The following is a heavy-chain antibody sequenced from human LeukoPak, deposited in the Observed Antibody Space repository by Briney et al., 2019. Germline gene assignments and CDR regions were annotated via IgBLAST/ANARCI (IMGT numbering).Heavy chain of an antibody. CDR1: GYTFASYG. V-gene: IGHV1-18*01. Sequence: ASVKVSCKASGYTFASYGISWVRQAPGQGLEWMGWISAYNGNTNYAQKLQGRVTMTTDTSTSTAYMELRSLRSDDTAVYYCARDVQPYYDFWSDGRYYYMDVWGKGTTVTVSS. D-gene: IGHD3-3*01. CDR3: ARDVQPYYDFWSDGRYYYMDV. J-gene: IGHJ6*03. CDR2: ISAYNGNT.